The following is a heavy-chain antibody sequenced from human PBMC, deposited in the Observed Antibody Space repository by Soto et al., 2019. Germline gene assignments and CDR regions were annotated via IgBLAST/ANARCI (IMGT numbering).Heavy chain of an antibody. CDR1: GYTFTSYA. V-gene: IGHV1-3*01. CDR3: ARDLMDTAMAYYYYGMDV. J-gene: IGHJ6*02. CDR2: INAGNGNT. Sequence: ASVKVSCKTSGYTFTSYAMHLVRQAPGQRLEWMGWINAGNGNTKYSQKFQGRVTITRDTSASTAYMELSSLRSEDTAVYYCARDLMDTAMAYYYYGMDVWGQGTTVTVSS. D-gene: IGHD5-18*01.